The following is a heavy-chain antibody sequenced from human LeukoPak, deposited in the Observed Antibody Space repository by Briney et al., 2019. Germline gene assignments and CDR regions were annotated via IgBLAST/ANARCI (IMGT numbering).Heavy chain of an antibody. CDR1: GGTFSSYA. V-gene: IGHV1-69*13. D-gene: IGHD3-10*01. J-gene: IGHJ4*02. Sequence: ASVKVSCKASGGTFSSYAISWVRQAPGQGLEWMGGIIPIFGTANYAQKFQGRVTITADESTSTAYMELRSLRSDDTAVYYCARGDYYGSGSYYKKTVDYWGQGTLVTVSS. CDR3: ARGDYYGSGSYYKKTVDY. CDR2: IIPIFGTA.